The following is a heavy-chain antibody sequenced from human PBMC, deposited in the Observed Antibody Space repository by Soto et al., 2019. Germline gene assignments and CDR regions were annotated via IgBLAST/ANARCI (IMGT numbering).Heavy chain of an antibody. D-gene: IGHD6-6*01. Sequence: SETLSLTCIVSGGSIFSYYWDWIRQPAGKGLEWIGRTYTTGGTISGPSLRSRVTMSVDTSKSQFSLKLSSVTAADTAVYYCAGDRPDYFYGMDVWGQGTTVTVSS. CDR3: AGDRPDYFYGMDV. CDR1: GGSIFSYY. V-gene: IGHV4-4*07. J-gene: IGHJ6*02. CDR2: TYTTGGT.